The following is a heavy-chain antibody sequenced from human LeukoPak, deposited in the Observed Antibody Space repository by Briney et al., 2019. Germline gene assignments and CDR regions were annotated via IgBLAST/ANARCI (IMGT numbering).Heavy chain of an antibody. J-gene: IGHJ4*02. Sequence: GGSLRLSCAASGFTFSSYWMSWVRQAPGKGLEWVANIKQDGSEEYYVDSVKGRFTITRDNTRNSLFLQMYSLRAEDTAVYFCAREDGYCSGGNCYSYFDSWGQGTLVTVSS. D-gene: IGHD2-15*01. CDR1: GFTFSSYW. CDR2: IKQDGSEE. V-gene: IGHV3-7*01. CDR3: AREDGYCSGGNCYSYFDS.